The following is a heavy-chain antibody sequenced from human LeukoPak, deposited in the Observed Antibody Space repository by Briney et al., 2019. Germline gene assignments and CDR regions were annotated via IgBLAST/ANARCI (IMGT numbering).Heavy chain of an antibody. CDR3: ARGRGYGGSSYYFDY. CDR1: GGSFSGDY. Sequence: SETLSLTCAVYGGSFSGDYWSWIRQPPGKGLEWIGEINHSGSTNYNPSLKSRVTISVDTSKNQFSLKLSSVTAADAAVYYCARGRGYGGSSYYFDYWGQGTLVTVSS. J-gene: IGHJ4*02. D-gene: IGHD4-23*01. CDR2: INHSGST. V-gene: IGHV4-34*01.